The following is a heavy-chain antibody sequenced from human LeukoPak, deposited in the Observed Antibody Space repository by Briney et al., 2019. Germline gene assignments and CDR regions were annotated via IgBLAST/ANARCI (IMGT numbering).Heavy chain of an antibody. Sequence: GGSLRLSCAASGFTFSTYSMNWVRQAPGKGLEWISHISSSSSTIYADSVKGRFTISRDDAKNSLYLQMNSLRAEDTAVYYCARRFDXWGQGTLVTVSS. V-gene: IGHV3-48*01. CDR1: GFTFSTYS. CDR2: ISSSSSTI. CDR3: ARRFDX. J-gene: IGHJ4*02.